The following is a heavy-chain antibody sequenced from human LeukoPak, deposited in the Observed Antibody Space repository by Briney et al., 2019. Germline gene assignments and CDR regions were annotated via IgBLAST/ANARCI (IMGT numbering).Heavy chain of an antibody. J-gene: IGHJ5*02. CDR3: AKGHSGYGYYNWFDP. Sequence: LSLTCTVSGGSISSGDYYWGWVRQAPGKGLEWVSAISGSGGITYYADSVKGRFTISRDNSKNTLYLQMNSLRAEDTAVYYCAKGHSGYGYYNWFDPWGQGTLVTVSS. V-gene: IGHV3-23*01. D-gene: IGHD5-18*01. CDR2: ISGSGGIT. CDR1: GGSISSGDYY.